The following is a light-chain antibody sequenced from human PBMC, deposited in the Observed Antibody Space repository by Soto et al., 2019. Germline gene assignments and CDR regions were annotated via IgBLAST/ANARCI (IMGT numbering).Light chain of an antibody. CDR2: EVT. V-gene: IGLV2-14*01. J-gene: IGLJ1*01. Sequence: QSVLIQPASVSGSPGQSITISCAGTSGDIGSYNRVSWYQQHPGKAPKLIIYEVTDRPSGVSNRFSGSKSGNTASLTISGLQAEDEAEYYCSSYTNINTRACVFGTGTKV. CDR1: SGDIGSYNR. CDR3: SSYTNINTRACV.